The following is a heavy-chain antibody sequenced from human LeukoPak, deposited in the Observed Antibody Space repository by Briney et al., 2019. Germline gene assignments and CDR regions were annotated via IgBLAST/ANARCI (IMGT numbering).Heavy chain of an antibody. D-gene: IGHD6-19*01. CDR3: ARGSASGIDPIDY. CDR1: SGTFSVYY. CDR2: INHLRRT. V-gene: IGHV4-34*01. Sequence: SETLSLTCAVSSGTFSVYYWSWIRQPPGKGLEWIGEINHLRRTKYNPSLKSRVIISIDTSKKEVSLEMSSVTAADTAVYYCARGSASGIDPIDYWGQGTLVTVSS. J-gene: IGHJ4*02.